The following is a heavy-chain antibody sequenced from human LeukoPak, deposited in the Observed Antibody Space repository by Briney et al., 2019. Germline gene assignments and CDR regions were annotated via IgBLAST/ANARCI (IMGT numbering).Heavy chain of an antibody. Sequence: PSETLSLTCAVYGGSFSGYYWSWIRQPPGKGLEWIGEINHSGSTNYNPSLKSRVTISVDTSKNQFSLKLSSVTAADTAVYYCARVELLYCSGGSCYTPRANWFDPWGQGTLVTVSS. V-gene: IGHV4-34*01. CDR1: GGSFSGYY. CDR2: INHSGST. CDR3: ARVELLYCSGGSCYTPRANWFDP. D-gene: IGHD2-15*01. J-gene: IGHJ5*02.